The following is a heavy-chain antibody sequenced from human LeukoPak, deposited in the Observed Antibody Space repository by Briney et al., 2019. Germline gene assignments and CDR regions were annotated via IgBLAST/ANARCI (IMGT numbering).Heavy chain of an antibody. J-gene: IGHJ4*02. CDR2: INPGGRSI. V-gene: IGHV3-74*01. CDR1: GFTFRSYW. D-gene: IGHD1-14*01. CDR3: ARSNQADDY. Sequence: GRSLRLSCAASGFTFRSYWMDWVRQVPGEGLVWVARINPGGRSITYADSVKGRFTISRDNAKNTLYLQMHSLRAEDTGVYYCARSNQADDYWGQGTLVTVSS.